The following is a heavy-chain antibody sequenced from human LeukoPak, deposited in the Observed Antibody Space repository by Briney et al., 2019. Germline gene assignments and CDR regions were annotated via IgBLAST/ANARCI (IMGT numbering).Heavy chain of an antibody. J-gene: IGHJ4*02. Sequence: ASVTVSCTASGYTFTNYGISWVRQAPGQGREWMGWISAYNGKTNFAQKLQGRVTVTTDTSTSTAYMDLRSLRSDDTAVYYCARDQASTNTQVRFCLDWGQGTLVTVSS. CDR2: ISAYNGKT. V-gene: IGHV1-18*01. D-gene: IGHD3-9*01. CDR3: ARDQASTNTQVRFCLD. CDR1: GYTFTNYG.